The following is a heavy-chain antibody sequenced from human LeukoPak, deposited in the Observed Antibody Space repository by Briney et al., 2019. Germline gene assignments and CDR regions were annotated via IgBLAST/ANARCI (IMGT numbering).Heavy chain of an antibody. D-gene: IGHD5-12*01. CDR3: ARDRDGGYNFDY. CDR2: IYYSGNT. CDR1: GGSISSSSYY. V-gene: IGHV4-39*07. J-gene: IGHJ4*02. Sequence: SETLSLTCTVSGGSISSSSYYWGWIRQPPGKGLEWIGSIYYSGNTYYNPSLKSRVTISVDTSKNQFSLKLSSVTAAGTAVYYCARDRDGGYNFDYWGQGTLVTVSS.